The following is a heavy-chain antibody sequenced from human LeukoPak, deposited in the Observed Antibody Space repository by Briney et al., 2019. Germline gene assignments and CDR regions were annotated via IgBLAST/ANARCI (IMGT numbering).Heavy chain of an antibody. Sequence: SETLSLTCAVYGVSFSGYYWSWIRQPPGKGLEWIGEINHSGSTNYNPSLKSRVTISVDTSKNQFSLKLSSVTAADTAVYYCARGVITFGGVIRFFDYWGQGTLVTVSS. CDR1: GVSFSGYY. CDR3: ARGVITFGGVIRFFDY. CDR2: INHSGST. J-gene: IGHJ4*02. V-gene: IGHV4-34*01. D-gene: IGHD3-16*01.